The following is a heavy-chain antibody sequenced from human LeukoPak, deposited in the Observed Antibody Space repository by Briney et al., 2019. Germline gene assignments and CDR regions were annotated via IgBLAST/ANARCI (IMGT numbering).Heavy chain of an antibody. CDR3: AKGRDSGSPDSFDI. Sequence: SLRLSCAASGFTFDDYAMHWVRQAPGKGLEWVSGINWNNGNIGYADSVKGRFTISRDNAKNSLYLQMNSLRAEDTALYYCAKGRDSGSPDSFDIWGQGTMVTVSS. CDR2: INWNNGNI. V-gene: IGHV3-9*01. J-gene: IGHJ3*02. D-gene: IGHD3-10*01. CDR1: GFTFDDYA.